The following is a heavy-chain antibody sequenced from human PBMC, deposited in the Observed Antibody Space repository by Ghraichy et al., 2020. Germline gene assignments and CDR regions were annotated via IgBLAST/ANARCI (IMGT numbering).Heavy chain of an antibody. V-gene: IGHV3-30*18. J-gene: IGHJ3*02. Sequence: GGSLRLSCAASGFTFSSFGMHWVRQAPGKGPEWVAVISDDASTTYYADSAKGRLTISRDNSKNTLYLQMNSLRTEDTAVYYCAKEWSGRSQYAFDIWGQGTVVTVSS. CDR1: GFTFSSFG. CDR3: AKEWSGRSQYAFDI. D-gene: IGHD1-26*01. CDR2: ISDDASTT.